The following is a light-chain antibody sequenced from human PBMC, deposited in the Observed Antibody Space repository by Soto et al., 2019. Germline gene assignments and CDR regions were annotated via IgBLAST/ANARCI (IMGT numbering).Light chain of an antibody. J-gene: IGKJ2*01. CDR2: KAS. Sequence: DIQMTQSPSTLSASVGDRVTITCRASQSVSSWLAWYQQRPGKAPQLLIYKASSLQSGVPSRFSGSGSGTEFTLPIISLHADDFATDYCPQYYSYSSMYTFGQGTRLEIK. CDR1: QSVSSW. CDR3: PQYYSYSSMYT. V-gene: IGKV1-5*03.